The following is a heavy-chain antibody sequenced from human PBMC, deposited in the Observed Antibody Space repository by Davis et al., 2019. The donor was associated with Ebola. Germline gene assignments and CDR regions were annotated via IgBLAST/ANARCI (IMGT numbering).Heavy chain of an antibody. CDR3: ARGGLTAAGTISYYYYGMDV. Sequence: PSETLSLTCAVYGGSFSGYYWSWIRQPPGKGLEWIGEINHSGSTNYNPSLKSRVTISVDTSKNQFSLKLSSVTAADTAVYYCARGGLTAAGTISYYYYGMDVWGQGTTVTVSS. J-gene: IGHJ6*02. CDR2: INHSGST. CDR1: GGSFSGYY. D-gene: IGHD6-13*01. V-gene: IGHV4-34*01.